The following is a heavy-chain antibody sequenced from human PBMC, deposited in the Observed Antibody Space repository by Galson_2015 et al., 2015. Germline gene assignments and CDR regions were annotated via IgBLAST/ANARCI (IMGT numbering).Heavy chain of an antibody. CDR3: ARDRSPYDYVWGSYRYTFDY. J-gene: IGHJ4*02. Sequence: SVKVSCKASGYTFTSYYMHWVRQAPGQGLEWMGIINPSGGSTSYAQKFQGRVTMTRDTSTSTVYMELSSLRSEDTAVFYCARDRSPYDYVWGSYRYTFDYWGQGTLVTVSS. CDR1: GYTFTSYY. V-gene: IGHV1-46*01. D-gene: IGHD3-16*02. CDR2: INPSGGST.